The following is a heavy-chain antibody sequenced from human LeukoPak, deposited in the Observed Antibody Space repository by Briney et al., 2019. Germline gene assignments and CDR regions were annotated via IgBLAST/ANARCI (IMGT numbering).Heavy chain of an antibody. CDR2: ISAYNGNT. CDR1: GYTFTGYY. CDR3: ARDAYGDNPPDSFDY. J-gene: IGHJ4*02. Sequence: ASVRVSCKASGYTFTGYYMHWVRQAPGQGLEWMAWISAYNGNTNYAQKLQGRVTVTTDTSTSTAYMELRSLRSDDTAVYYCARDAYGDNPPDSFDYWAQGTLVPVSS. V-gene: IGHV1-18*04. D-gene: IGHD4-17*01.